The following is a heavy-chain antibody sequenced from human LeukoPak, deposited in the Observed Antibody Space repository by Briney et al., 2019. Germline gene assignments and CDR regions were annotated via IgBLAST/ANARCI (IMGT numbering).Heavy chain of an antibody. V-gene: IGHV4-39*01. CDR1: GDSITGYY. CDR2: IYYSGST. D-gene: IGHD6-19*01. Sequence: SETLSLTCSVSGDSITGYYWGWIRQPPGKGLEWIGSIYYSGSTYYNPSLKSRVTISVDTSKNQFSLKLSSVTAADTAVYYCARQVGIAVAGPTYYYYYMDVWGKGTTVTISS. J-gene: IGHJ6*03. CDR3: ARQVGIAVAGPTYYYYYMDV.